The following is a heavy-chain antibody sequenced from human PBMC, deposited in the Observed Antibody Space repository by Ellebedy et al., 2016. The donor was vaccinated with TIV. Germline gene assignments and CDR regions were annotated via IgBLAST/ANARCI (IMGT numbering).Heavy chain of an antibody. J-gene: IGHJ4*02. CDR1: GGSFSGYF. D-gene: IGHD3-16*01. Sequence: MPSETLSLTCGVYGGSFSGYFWTWIRQPPGKGLEWIGEVNYRGSTNYNPSLKSRVTISVDSSKNQFSLQLNSVTAADTAVYFCSRNSGGEFTTSSPFDSWGQGTLVTVSS. CDR2: VNYRGST. CDR3: SRNSGGEFTTSSPFDS. V-gene: IGHV4-34*01.